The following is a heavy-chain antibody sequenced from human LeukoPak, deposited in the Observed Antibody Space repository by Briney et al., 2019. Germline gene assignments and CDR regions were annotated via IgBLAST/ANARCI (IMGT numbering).Heavy chain of an antibody. Sequence: GGSLRLSCAASGFTFSNYGMSWVRQAPGKGLEWVSAISGSGASTYYADSVKGRFSISRDNSKNPLYLKMNSLRAEDTAVYYCAKPPSMIIVVPLDFWGQGTLVTVSS. CDR3: AKPPSMIIVVPLDF. CDR2: ISGSGAST. D-gene: IGHD3-22*01. J-gene: IGHJ4*02. V-gene: IGHV3-23*01. CDR1: GFTFSNYG.